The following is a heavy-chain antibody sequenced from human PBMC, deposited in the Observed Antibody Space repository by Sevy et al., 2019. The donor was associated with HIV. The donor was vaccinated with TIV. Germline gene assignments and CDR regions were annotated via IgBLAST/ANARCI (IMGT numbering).Heavy chain of an antibody. V-gene: IGHV3-23*01. CDR2: LGGSVDMT. CDR1: GFTFSRYA. CDR3: ARVVEALPGYYYGMDV. J-gene: IGHJ6*02. D-gene: IGHD1-26*01. Sequence: GGSLRLSCVASGFTFSRYAMSWVRQAPGKGLKWVSALGGSVDMTYYADFVMGRFTISRDNSQNTMYLQMNSLSAEDTAVYYCARVVEALPGYYYGMDVWGQGTTVTVSS.